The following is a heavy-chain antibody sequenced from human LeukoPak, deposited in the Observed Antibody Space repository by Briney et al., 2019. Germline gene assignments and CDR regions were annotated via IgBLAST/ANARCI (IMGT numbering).Heavy chain of an antibody. Sequence: GESLRLPCAASGFTFHDYAMHWVRQAPGKGLGWVSLISGDGGSTYYADSVKGRFTISRDNSKNSLYLQMNSLRTEDTALYYCTKDKVQYCTNGVCYSPGDYWGQGTLVTVSS. CDR2: ISGDGGST. V-gene: IGHV3-43*02. CDR3: TKDKVQYCTNGVCYSPGDY. D-gene: IGHD2-8*01. CDR1: GFTFHDYA. J-gene: IGHJ4*02.